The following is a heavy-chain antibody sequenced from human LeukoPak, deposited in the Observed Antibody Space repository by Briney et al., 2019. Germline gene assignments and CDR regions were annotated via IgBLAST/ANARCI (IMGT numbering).Heavy chain of an antibody. D-gene: IGHD6-6*01. J-gene: IGHJ4*02. Sequence: PSETPSLTCTVSGGSISSSSYYWGWIRQPPGKGLEWIGSIYYSGSTYYNPSLKSRVTISVDTSKNQFSLKLSSVTAADTAVYYCARPSYSSSSLGYWGQGTLVTVPS. V-gene: IGHV4-39*01. CDR1: GGSISSSSYY. CDR2: IYYSGST. CDR3: ARPSYSSSSLGY.